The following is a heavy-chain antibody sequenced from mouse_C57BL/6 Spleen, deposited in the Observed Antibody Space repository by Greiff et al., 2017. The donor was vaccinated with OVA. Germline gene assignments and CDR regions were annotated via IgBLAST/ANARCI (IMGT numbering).Heavy chain of an antibody. CDR1: GYTFTDYY. D-gene: IGHD1-1*01. V-gene: IGHV1-26*01. CDR3: ARSGGSTTKDYFDY. J-gene: IGHJ2*01. Sequence: EVQLQQSGPELVKPGASVKISCKASGYTFTDYYMNWVKQSHGQSLEWIGDINPNNGGTSYNQKFKGKATLTVDKSSSTAYMQLRSLTSEDTAVDYGARSGGSTTKDYFDYWGQGTTLTVSS. CDR2: INPNNGGT.